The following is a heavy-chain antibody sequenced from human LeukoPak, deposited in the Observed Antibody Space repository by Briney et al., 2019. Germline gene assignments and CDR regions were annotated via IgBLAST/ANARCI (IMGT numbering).Heavy chain of an antibody. CDR2: ISYDGSNK. J-gene: IGHJ4*02. CDR3: ARDRGIQLWSRRPSSYPRALPRSGFDY. Sequence: PGGSLRLSCAASGFTFSSYAMHWVRQAPGKGLEWVAVISYDGSNKYYADSVKGRFTISRDNSKNTLYLQMNSLRAEDTAVYYCARDRGIQLWSRRPSSYPRALPRSGFDYWGQGTLVTVSS. D-gene: IGHD5-18*01. CDR1: GFTFSSYA. V-gene: IGHV3-30-3*01.